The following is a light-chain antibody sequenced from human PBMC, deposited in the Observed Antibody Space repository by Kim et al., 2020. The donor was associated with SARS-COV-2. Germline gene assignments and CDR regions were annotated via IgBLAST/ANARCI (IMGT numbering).Light chain of an antibody. CDR1: QSVNSNY. CDR3: QHYGDSPRT. J-gene: IGKJ1*01. CDR2: AAS. Sequence: EIVLTQSPGTLSLSPGERATLSCRASQSVNSNYLAWYQQKPGQAPRLLYAASSRAIGIPDRFSAGGSGTEFTLTIDKLEPEDFAVYYCQHYGDSPRTFGQGTKVDIK. V-gene: IGKV3-20*01.